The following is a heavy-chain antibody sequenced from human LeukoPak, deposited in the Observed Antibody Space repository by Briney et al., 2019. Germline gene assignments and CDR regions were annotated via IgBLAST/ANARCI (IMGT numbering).Heavy chain of an antibody. J-gene: IGHJ4*02. V-gene: IGHV4-59*01. CDR3: ARDNPLQYQPGPNFDY. D-gene: IGHD2-2*01. CDR1: GGSISSYY. Sequence: SETLSLTCTVSGGSISSYYWSWIRQPPGKGLEWIGYIYYSGSTDYNPSLKSRVTISVDTSKNQFSLKLSSVTTADTAVYYCARDNPLQYQPGPNFDYWGQGTLVTASS. CDR2: IYYSGST.